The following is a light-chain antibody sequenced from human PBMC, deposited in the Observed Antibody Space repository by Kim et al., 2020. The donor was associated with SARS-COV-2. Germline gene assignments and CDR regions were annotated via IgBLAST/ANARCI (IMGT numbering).Light chain of an antibody. Sequence: DIQITQSPSTLSASVGDRVTITCRASQSISDWLAWYQQKPGKAPKLLIYKASSLESEVPSRFSGSGFGTEFTLTISSLQPDDFATYYCQQYNSYSTFGQGTKVYIK. CDR1: QSISDW. CDR3: QQYNSYST. V-gene: IGKV1-5*03. J-gene: IGKJ1*01. CDR2: KAS.